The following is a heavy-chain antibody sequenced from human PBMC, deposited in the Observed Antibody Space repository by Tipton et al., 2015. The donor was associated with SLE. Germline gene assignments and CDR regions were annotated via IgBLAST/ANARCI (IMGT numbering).Heavy chain of an antibody. J-gene: IGHJ6*03. CDR1: GFIFYDYA. Sequence: SLRLSCVASGFIFYDYAMHWVRQVPGKGLEYVSGITWNSGFTGYADSVRGRFTISRDNAKSSLYLQMNSLRAEDTAVYYCARDPGSYDFWSRAYMDVWGKGTTVTVSS. D-gene: IGHD3-3*01. V-gene: IGHV3-9*01. CDR3: ARDPGSYDFWSRAYMDV. CDR2: ITWNSGFT.